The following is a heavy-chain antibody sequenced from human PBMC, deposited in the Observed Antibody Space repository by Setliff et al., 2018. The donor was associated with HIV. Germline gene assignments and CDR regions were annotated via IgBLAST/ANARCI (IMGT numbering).Heavy chain of an antibody. CDR3: TWGRPIGTLGRLQYYFDF. D-gene: IGHD3-16*01. CDR2: IVALFVAA. V-gene: IGHV1-69*13. CDR1: GGTRSSYA. Sequence: GASVKVSWKASGGTRSSYAISWVRQAPGQGRERMGGIVALFVAANYAPQLQGRVTITADESTRTAYMELSSLRSEDAAVYYCTWGRPIGTLGRLQYYFDFWGQGTRVTVSS. J-gene: IGHJ4*02.